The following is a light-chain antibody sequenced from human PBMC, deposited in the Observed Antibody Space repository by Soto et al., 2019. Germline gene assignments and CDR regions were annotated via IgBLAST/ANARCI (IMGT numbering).Light chain of an antibody. CDR3: QQYHNWPRT. V-gene: IGKV3-15*01. CDR1: QSVSSN. Sequence: IVMTQSPATLSVSTGERATLSCRASQSVSSNLAWYQQKPGQAPRLLIYGASTRATGIPARFSGSGSGTEFTLTISSLQSEDFAVYFCQQYHNWPRTFGQGTKVDI. CDR2: GAS. J-gene: IGKJ1*01.